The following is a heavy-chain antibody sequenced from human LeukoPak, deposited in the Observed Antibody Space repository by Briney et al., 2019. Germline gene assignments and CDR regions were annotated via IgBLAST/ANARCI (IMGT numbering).Heavy chain of an antibody. CDR2: ISSSGNTI. D-gene: IGHD3-16*02. V-gene: IGHV3-48*02. CDR3: VRDWGNDREFDY. J-gene: IGHJ4*02. CDR1: KFTFGDYG. Sequence: GGSLRLSCIASKFTFGDYGMNWVRQAPGKGLEWVSFISSSGNTIYYTDSVKGRFTISRDNAKNSVNLQMSSLREEDTAVYYCVRDWGNDREFDYWGQGTLVTVSS.